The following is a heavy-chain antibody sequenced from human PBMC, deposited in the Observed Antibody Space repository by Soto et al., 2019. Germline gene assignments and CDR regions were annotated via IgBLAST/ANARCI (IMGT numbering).Heavy chain of an antibody. V-gene: IGHV4-39*01. Sequence: SETLSLTCTVSGGSISSSSYYWGWIRQPPGKGLEWIGSIYYSGSTYYNPSLKSRVTISVDTSKNQFSLKLSSVTAADTAVYYCASFSSGWDSYGMDVWGQGTTVTVSS. CDR1: GGSISSSSYY. D-gene: IGHD6-19*01. CDR3: ASFSSGWDSYGMDV. J-gene: IGHJ6*02. CDR2: IYYSGST.